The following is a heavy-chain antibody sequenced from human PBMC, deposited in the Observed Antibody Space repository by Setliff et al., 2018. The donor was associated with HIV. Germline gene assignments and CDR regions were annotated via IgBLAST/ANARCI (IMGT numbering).Heavy chain of an antibody. Sequence: PGESLKISCKASGYIFTNYWIGWVRQMPGKGLEWIGVVYPGDSVTRYGPSFQGQVSISADRSITTAYLQWDSLKASDTAMYYCTRRRRAPGTGDLEAYGGPGTLVTVSS. V-gene: IGHV5-51*01. J-gene: IGHJ4*02. CDR1: GYIFTNYW. CDR3: TRRRRAPGTGDLEAY. CDR2: VYPGDSVT. D-gene: IGHD7-27*01.